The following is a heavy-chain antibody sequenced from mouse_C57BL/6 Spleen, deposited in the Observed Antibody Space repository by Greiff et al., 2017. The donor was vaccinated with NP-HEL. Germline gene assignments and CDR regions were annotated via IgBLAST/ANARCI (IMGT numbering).Heavy chain of an antibody. Sequence: VKLVESGAELVKPGASVKVSCKASGYTFTSYWMHWVKQRPGQGLEWIGRIHPSDSDTNYNQKFKGKATLTVDKSSSTAYMQLSSLTSEDSAVYYCAMMVTTPYYAMDYWGQGTSVTVSS. CDR3: AMMVTTPYYAMDY. CDR2: IHPSDSDT. D-gene: IGHD2-1*01. V-gene: IGHV1-74*01. J-gene: IGHJ4*01. CDR1: GYTFTSYW.